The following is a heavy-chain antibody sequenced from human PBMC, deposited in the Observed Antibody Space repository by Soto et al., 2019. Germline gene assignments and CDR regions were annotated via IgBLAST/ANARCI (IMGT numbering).Heavy chain of an antibody. Sequence: PSETLSLTCTVSGGSVSSGDYFWSWLRQSPGKRLEWIAYIYYSGSTNYNPSLKSRATISVDTSKSQVSLTLTSMTAADAALYCCARSRNYYYCGFDVWGQGTAVTVSS. CDR2: IYYSGST. J-gene: IGHJ6*02. CDR1: GGSVSSGDYF. D-gene: IGHD3-10*01. CDR3: ARSRNYYYCGFDV. V-gene: IGHV4-61*08.